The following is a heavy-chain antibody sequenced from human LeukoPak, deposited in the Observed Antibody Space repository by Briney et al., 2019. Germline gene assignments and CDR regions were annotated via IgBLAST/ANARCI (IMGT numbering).Heavy chain of an antibody. Sequence: GSLRLSCAASGFTFSSYAMSWVRHAPGKGLEWVSTIVGRDGGTYYADSVKGRFTVSRNNSKDTLYLQVNSLRAEDTAVYYCANLGYCSGGSCYRWLDPWGQGTLVTVSS. J-gene: IGHJ5*02. CDR1: GFTFSSYA. CDR2: IVGRDGGT. D-gene: IGHD2-15*01. CDR3: ANLGYCSGGSCYRWLDP. V-gene: IGHV3-23*01.